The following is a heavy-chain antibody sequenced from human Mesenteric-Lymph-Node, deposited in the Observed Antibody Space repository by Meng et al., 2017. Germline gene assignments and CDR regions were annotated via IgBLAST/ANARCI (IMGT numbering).Heavy chain of an antibody. J-gene: IGHJ4*02. V-gene: IGHV4-39*07. D-gene: IGHD6-19*01. CDR1: CSPIKRSNYY. CDR3: AGGIAVPGGYWDY. Sequence: LPEPRQELLKPSETLPIHGNVYCSPIKRSNYYWGWIRQPPGKGLEWIGSIYYSGSPYYNPSLKSRVTISVDTSKNQFSLKLSSVTAADTAMYYCAGGIAVPGGYWDYWGQETLVTVSS. CDR2: IYYSGSP.